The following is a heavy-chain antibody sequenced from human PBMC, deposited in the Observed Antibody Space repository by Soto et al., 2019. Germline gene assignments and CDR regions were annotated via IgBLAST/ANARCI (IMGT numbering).Heavy chain of an antibody. D-gene: IGHD2-21*02. CDR3: AKGNCGGDCSTDY. CDR2: ISGSGGST. V-gene: IGHV3-23*01. Sequence: PGGSLRLSCAASGFTFSNYAMRWVRQAPGKGLEWVSGISGSGGSTYYADSVKGRFTISRDNSKNTLYLQIHSLRAEDTAVYYCAKGNCGGDCSTDYWGQGTLVTVSS. J-gene: IGHJ4*02. CDR1: GFTFSNYA.